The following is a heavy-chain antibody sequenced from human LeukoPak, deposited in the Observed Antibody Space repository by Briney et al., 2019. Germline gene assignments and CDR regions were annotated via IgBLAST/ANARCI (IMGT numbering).Heavy chain of an antibody. Sequence: GGSLRLSCAASGFTFSSYAMSWVRQAPGKGLEWVSAITGSGGSTYYADSAKGRFTISRENSKNTLYLQMNSLRAEDTAVYYCAKEKQWPDSKFDYWGQGTLVTVSS. CDR3: AKEKQWPDSKFDY. V-gene: IGHV3-23*01. J-gene: IGHJ4*02. CDR2: ITGSGGST. CDR1: GFTFSSYA. D-gene: IGHD6-19*01.